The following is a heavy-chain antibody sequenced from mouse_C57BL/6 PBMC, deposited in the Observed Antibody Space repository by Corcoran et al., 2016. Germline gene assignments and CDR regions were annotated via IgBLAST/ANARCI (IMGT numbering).Heavy chain of an antibody. CDR3: ALYDGYYYYAMDY. D-gene: IGHD2-3*01. J-gene: IGHJ4*01. CDR2: INPNNGGT. Sequence: EVQLQQSGPELVKPGASVKISCKASGYTFTDYYMNWVKQSHGKSLEWIGDINPNNGGTSYNQKFKGKATLTVDKSSSTAYMELRSLTSEDSAVYYCALYDGYYYYAMDYWGQGTSVTVSS. V-gene: IGHV1-26*01. CDR1: GYTFTDYY.